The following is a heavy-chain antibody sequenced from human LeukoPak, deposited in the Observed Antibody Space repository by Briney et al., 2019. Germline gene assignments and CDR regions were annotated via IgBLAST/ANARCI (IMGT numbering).Heavy chain of an antibody. CDR1: GFSFSSYA. Sequence: GGSLRLSCATSGFSFSSYAMSWVRQAPGKGLEWVSAMSSSDDGRYYAASVKGRFTLSRANAKNTMYLQMNSLRAEDTAVYYCARRRGYCSSTSCHDTYYYYYYMDVWGKGTTVTISS. D-gene: IGHD2-2*01. J-gene: IGHJ6*03. V-gene: IGHV3-23*01. CDR2: MSSSDDGR. CDR3: ARRRGYCSSTSCHDTYYYYYYMDV.